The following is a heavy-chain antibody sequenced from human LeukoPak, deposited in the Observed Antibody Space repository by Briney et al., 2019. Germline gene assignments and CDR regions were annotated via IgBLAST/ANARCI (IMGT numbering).Heavy chain of an antibody. CDR2: ISGYNGNT. CDR3: ARSLGDSSGYYPLPFDY. D-gene: IGHD3-22*01. CDR1: GYTFSNYG. Sequence: ASVKVSCKASGYTFSNYGITWVRQAPGQGLEWMGWISGYNGNTNFAQKLQGRVSMTTDTSTCTSDMELRSLRSDDTAVYYCARSLGDSSGYYPLPFDYWGQGTLVIVSS. V-gene: IGHV1-18*01. J-gene: IGHJ4*02.